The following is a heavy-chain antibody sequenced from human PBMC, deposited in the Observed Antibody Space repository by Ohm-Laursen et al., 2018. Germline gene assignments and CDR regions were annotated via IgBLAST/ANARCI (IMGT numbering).Heavy chain of an antibody. V-gene: IGHV3-66*01. Sequence: SLRLSCAASGFTFSSYAMSWVRQAPGKGLEWVSVIYSGGSTYYADSVKGRFTISRDNSKNTQFLQMNSLRAEDTAVYYCATEFRDYFGSGSPYHWGQGTLVTVSS. CDR1: GFTFSSYA. CDR2: IYSGGST. D-gene: IGHD3-10*01. CDR3: ATEFRDYFGSGSPYH. J-gene: IGHJ4*02.